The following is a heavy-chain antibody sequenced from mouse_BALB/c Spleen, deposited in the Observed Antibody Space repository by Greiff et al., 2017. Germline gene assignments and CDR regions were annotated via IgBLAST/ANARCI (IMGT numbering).Heavy chain of an antibody. CDR1: GYSITSGYY. CDR3: ARGRYGNYEYYFDY. V-gene: IGHV3-6*02. J-gene: IGHJ2*01. D-gene: IGHD2-1*01. CDR2: ISYDGSN. Sequence: DVQLQESGPGLVKPSQSLSLTCSVTGYSITSGYYWNWIRQFPGNKLEWMGYISYDGSNNYNPSLKNRISITRDTSKNQFFLKLNSVTTEDTATYYCARGRYGNYEYYFDYGGQGTTLTVSS.